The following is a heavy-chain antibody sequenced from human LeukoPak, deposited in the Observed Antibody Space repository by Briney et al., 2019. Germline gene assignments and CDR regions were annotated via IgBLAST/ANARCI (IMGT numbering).Heavy chain of an antibody. Sequence: GGSLRLSCAASGFTFSSYWMSWVRQAPGKGLEWVANIKQDGSEKYYVDSVKGRFTISRDNSKNTLYLQMNSLRAEDTAVYYCARSRDGYHHGLLWGQGTLVTVSS. J-gene: IGHJ4*02. CDR3: ARSRDGYHHGLL. CDR1: GFTFSSYW. D-gene: IGHD5-24*01. CDR2: IKQDGSEK. V-gene: IGHV3-7*01.